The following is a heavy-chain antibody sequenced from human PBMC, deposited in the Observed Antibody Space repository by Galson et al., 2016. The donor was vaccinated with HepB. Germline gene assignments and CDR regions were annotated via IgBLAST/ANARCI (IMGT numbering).Heavy chain of an antibody. D-gene: IGHD5-12*01. CDR2: ISGSGIST. Sequence: SLRLSCAASGFTFRNYAMSWVRQAPGKGLEWVSGISGSGISTYYADSVKGRFTISRDNSKGMLHLHMNSLRAEDTAVYYCAREHSGYMYYWGQGTLVTVSS. V-gene: IGHV3-23*01. CDR3: AREHSGYMYY. J-gene: IGHJ4*02. CDR1: GFTFRNYA.